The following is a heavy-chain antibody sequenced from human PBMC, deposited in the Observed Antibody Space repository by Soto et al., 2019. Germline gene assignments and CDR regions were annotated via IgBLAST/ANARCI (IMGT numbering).Heavy chain of an antibody. Sequence: SETLSLTCTVSGGSISGYYGSWIRQPPGKGLEWIGYIYYSGSTNYNPSLKSRVTISVDTSKNQFSLKLSSVTAADTAVYYCARDDTQWLAQFDYWGQGTLVTVSS. V-gene: IGHV4-59*01. D-gene: IGHD6-19*01. CDR3: ARDDTQWLAQFDY. CDR1: GGSISGYY. J-gene: IGHJ4*02. CDR2: IYYSGST.